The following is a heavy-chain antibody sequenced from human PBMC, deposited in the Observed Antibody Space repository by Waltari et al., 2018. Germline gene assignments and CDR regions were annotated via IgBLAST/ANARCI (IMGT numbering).Heavy chain of an antibody. CDR3: TRKRTTYYDSNGGAFFDY. V-gene: IGHV3-9*01. J-gene: IGHJ4*02. CDR2: ISWNSGKT. D-gene: IGHD3-22*01. Sequence: EVQLVESGGDLVQPGRSLRLSCSAHGFTFATHALTWVRQSPGKGLEWVSSISWNSGKTAYADSAKGRFTISRDTAKNSLYLQMNSLRAEDTAFYYCTRKRTTYYDSNGGAFFDYWGQGTLVTVSS. CDR1: GFTFATHA.